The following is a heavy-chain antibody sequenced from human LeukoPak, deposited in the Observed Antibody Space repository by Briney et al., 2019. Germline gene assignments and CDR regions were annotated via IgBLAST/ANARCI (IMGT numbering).Heavy chain of an antibody. Sequence: GGSLRLSCAASGFTFSDYYMSWIRQAPGKGLEWVSYISSSGSTIYYADSVKGRFTISRDNAKNSLYLQMNSLRAEDTAVYYCARGVVVPAGARLKGWFDPWGQGTLVTVSS. CDR2: ISSSGSTI. CDR3: ARGVVVPAGARLKGWFDP. D-gene: IGHD2-2*01. CDR1: GFTFSDYY. V-gene: IGHV3-11*01. J-gene: IGHJ5*02.